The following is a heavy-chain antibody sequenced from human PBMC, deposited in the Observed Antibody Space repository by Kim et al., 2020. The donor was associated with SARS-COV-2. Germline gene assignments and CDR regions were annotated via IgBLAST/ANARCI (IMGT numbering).Heavy chain of an antibody. CDR1: GYTFTGYY. V-gene: IGHV1-2*02. CDR2: INPNSGGT. Sequence: ASVKVSCKASGYTFTGYYMHWVRQAPGQGLEWMGWINPNSGGTNYAQKFQGRVTMTRDTSISTAYMELSRLRSDDTAVYYCARATMSGYLDVGAFDIWGQGTMVTVSS. CDR3: ARATMSGYLDVGAFDI. D-gene: IGHD3-3*01. J-gene: IGHJ3*02.